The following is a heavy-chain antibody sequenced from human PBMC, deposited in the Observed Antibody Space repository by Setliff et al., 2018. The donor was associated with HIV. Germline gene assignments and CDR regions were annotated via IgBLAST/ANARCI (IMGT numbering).Heavy chain of an antibody. CDR2: ILDGRVT. V-gene: IGHV4-39*01. D-gene: IGHD6-19*01. Sequence: SETLSLTCTVSGDSITSGHFYWGWIRQAPGKGLEWIGDILDGRVTFFNPSLRGRVTISVDASKNQVSLNLRSVTAADSAAYHCARPHSGRGGGAYFDPWGQGILVTVSS. CDR3: ARPHSGRGGGAYFDP. J-gene: IGHJ5*02. CDR1: GDSITSGHFY.